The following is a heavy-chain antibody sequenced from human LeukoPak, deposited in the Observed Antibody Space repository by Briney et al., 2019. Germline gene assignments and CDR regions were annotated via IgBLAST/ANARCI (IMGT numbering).Heavy chain of an antibody. J-gene: IGHJ4*02. D-gene: IGHD3-22*01. CDR3: AKDLRSSGYYYVAFDY. CDR2: ISWSSGSI. Sequence: GGSLRLSCAASGFTFDDYAMHWVRQAPGKGLEWVSGISWSSGSIGYADSVKGRFTISRDNAKNSLYLQMNSLRAEDTALYYCAKDLRSSGYYYVAFDYWGQGTLVTVSS. CDR1: GFTFDDYA. V-gene: IGHV3-9*01.